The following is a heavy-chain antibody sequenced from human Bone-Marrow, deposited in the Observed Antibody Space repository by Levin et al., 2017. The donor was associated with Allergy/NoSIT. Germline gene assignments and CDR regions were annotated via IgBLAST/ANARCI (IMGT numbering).Heavy chain of an antibody. D-gene: IGHD3-10*01. CDR3: ARQITMVRGVPGYFDY. CDR1: GGSISSSSYY. Sequence: ASETLSLTCTVSGGSISSSSYYWGWIRQPPGKGLEWIGSIYYSGSTYYNPSLKSRVTISVDTSKNQFSLKLSSVTAADTAVYYCARQITMVRGVPGYFDYWGQGTLVTVSS. J-gene: IGHJ4*02. V-gene: IGHV4-39*01. CDR2: IYYSGST.